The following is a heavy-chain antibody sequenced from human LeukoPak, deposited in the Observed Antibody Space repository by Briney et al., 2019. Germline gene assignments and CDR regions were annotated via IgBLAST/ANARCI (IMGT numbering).Heavy chain of an antibody. D-gene: IGHD3-22*01. CDR2: ISAYNGNT. V-gene: IGHV1-18*01. CDR1: GYTFSSYG. J-gene: IGHJ4*02. CDR3: ATDALYYYDSSGYQLDY. Sequence: ASVKVSCKASGYTFSSYGISWVRQAPGQGLEWMGWISAYNGNTKYAQKLQGRVTMTTDTSTSTAYMELSSLRSEDTAVYYCATDALYYYDSSGYQLDYWGQGTLVTVSS.